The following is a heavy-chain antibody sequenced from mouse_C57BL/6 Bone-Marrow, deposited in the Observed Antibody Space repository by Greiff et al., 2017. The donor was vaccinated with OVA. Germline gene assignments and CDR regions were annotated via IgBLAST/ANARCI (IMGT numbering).Heavy chain of an antibody. CDR1: GFTFSDYG. D-gene: IGHD2-3*01. Sequence: EVKLMESGGGLVKPGGSLKLSCAASGFTFSDYGMHWVRQAPEKGLEWVAYISSGSSTIYYADTVKGRFTISRDNAKNTLFLQMTSLRSEDTAMYYCASPIYDGYLYYFDYWGQGTTLTVSS. CDR3: ASPIYDGYLYYFDY. CDR2: ISSGSSTI. J-gene: IGHJ2*01. V-gene: IGHV5-17*01.